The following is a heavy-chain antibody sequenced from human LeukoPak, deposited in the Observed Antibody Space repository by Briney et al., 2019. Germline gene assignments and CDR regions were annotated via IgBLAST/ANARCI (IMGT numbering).Heavy chain of an antibody. CDR3: ARQVRFLEWLFPDYYYYYGMDV. V-gene: IGHV1-18*04. CDR2: ISAYNGNT. CDR1: GYTFTGYY. Sequence: GASVEVSCKASGYTFTGYYMHWVRQAPGQGLEWMGWISAYNGNTNYAQKLQGRVTMTTDTSTSTAYMELRSLRSDDTAVYYCARQVRFLEWLFPDYYYYYGMDVWGQGTTVTVSS. D-gene: IGHD3-3*01. J-gene: IGHJ6*02.